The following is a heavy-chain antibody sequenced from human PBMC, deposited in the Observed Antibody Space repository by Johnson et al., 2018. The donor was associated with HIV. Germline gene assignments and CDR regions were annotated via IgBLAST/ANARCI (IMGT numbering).Heavy chain of an antibody. CDR1: RFTFSSYA. D-gene: IGHD3-22*01. V-gene: IGHV3-23*04. J-gene: IGHJ3*02. CDR2: ISGSGGST. CDR3: TTAVYYDSSGADAFDI. Sequence: VQLVESGGGLVQPGGSLRLSCAASRFTFSSYAMSWVRQAPGKGLEWVSAISGSGGSTYYADSVKGRFTISRDNSKNTLYLQMNSLKTEDTAVYYCTTAVYYDSSGADAFDIWGQGTMVTVSS.